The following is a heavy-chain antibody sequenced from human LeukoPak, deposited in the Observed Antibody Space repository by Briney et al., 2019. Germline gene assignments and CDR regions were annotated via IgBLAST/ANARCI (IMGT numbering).Heavy chain of an antibody. D-gene: IGHD6-6*01. CDR3: AKDLSAGSSSVGDALDI. CDR2: ISGSGGST. CDR1: GFTFSSFA. J-gene: IGHJ3*02. Sequence: PGGSLRLSCAASGFTFSSFAMSWVRQAPGKGLEWASAISGSGGSTYYADSVKGRFTISRDNSKNTLYLQMNSLRAEDTAVYYCAKDLSAGSSSVGDALDIWGQGTMVTVSS. V-gene: IGHV3-23*01.